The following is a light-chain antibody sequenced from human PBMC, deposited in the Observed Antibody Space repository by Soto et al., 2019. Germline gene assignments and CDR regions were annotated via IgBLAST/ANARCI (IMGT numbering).Light chain of an antibody. V-gene: IGKV2-30*01. J-gene: IGKJ1*01. CDR3: MQGTQWPRT. Sequence: VVLTPPPLSLPVALRQPASISCRSSQRLVYGYGNSYLFSFQQRPGQSPRRLSSKVSNRDSGVPDRFSGSGSGTDFTLKISRVEAEDVGVYYCMQGTQWPRTFGQGTKVDIK. CDR1: QRLVYGYGNSY. CDR2: KVS.